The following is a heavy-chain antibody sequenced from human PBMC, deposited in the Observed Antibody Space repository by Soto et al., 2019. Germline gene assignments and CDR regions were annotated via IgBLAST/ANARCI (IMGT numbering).Heavy chain of an antibody. CDR3: ARARWYDAFDV. J-gene: IGHJ3*01. D-gene: IGHD2-15*01. Sequence: SETLSVTCAVSGFFISSGNYWGWIRKPPGKGLEWIGSIFHGGNTYYNPSLKSRVTISVDMSKNQFSLKLNSVTAADTAVYYCARARWYDAFDVWGQGTVVTVSS. CDR2: IFHGGNT. CDR1: GFFISSGNY. V-gene: IGHV4-38-2*01.